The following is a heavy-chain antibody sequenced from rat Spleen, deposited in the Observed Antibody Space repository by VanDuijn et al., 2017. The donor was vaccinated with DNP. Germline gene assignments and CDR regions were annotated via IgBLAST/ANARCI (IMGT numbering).Heavy chain of an antibody. V-gene: IGHV5S10*01. Sequence: EVQLVESGGGLIQPGRSLRLSCAASGFTFRDYNMAWVRQAPKKGLEWVATILYDGGRTYYRNSVKGRFTISRDNAKSTLYLQMDNLRSEDTATYYCVTHGSISSTSTGAMDVWGQGTSVTVSS. CDR3: VTHGSISSTSTGAMDV. CDR1: GFTFRDYN. CDR2: ILYDGGRT. J-gene: IGHJ4*01. D-gene: IGHD1-5*01.